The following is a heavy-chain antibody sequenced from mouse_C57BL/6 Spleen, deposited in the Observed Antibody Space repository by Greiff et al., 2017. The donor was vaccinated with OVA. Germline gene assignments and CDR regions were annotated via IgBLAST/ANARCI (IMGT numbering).Heavy chain of an antibody. CDR3: TKNWAYWYFDV. CDR2: IDPETGGT. V-gene: IGHV1-15*01. D-gene: IGHD4-1*01. J-gene: IGHJ1*03. Sequence: VQLQQSGAELVRPGASVTLSCKASGYTFTDYEMHWVKQTPVHGLEWIGAIDPETGGTAYNQKFKGKAILTADKSSSTAYMELRSLTSEDSAVYYCTKNWAYWYFDVWGTGTTVTVSS. CDR1: GYTFTDYE.